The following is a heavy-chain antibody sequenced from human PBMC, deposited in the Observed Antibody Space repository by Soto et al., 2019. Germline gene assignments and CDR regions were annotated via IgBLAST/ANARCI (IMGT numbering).Heavy chain of an antibody. J-gene: IGHJ5*02. CDR2: INPHSGAT. V-gene: IGHV1-2*02. Sequence: EASVKVSCKASGYTFANYIHWVRQAPGQGLEWLGWINPHSGATNYAQKFLGRVTMSADTSASTAYMDLARLKSDDTAVYYCVRAHALGFSNWFDPWGRGTLVTVSS. CDR1: GYTFANY. D-gene: IGHD3-10*01. CDR3: VRAHALGFSNWFDP.